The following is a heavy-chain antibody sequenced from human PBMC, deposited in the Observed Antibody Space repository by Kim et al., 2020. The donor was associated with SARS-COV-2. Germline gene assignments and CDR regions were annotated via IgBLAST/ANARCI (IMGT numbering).Heavy chain of an antibody. CDR2: INDGNGNT. D-gene: IGHD3-22*01. V-gene: IGHV1-3*01. Sequence: ASVKVSCKASGYTFTSYAMHWVRQAPGQRLEWMGWINDGNGNTEYSQKFQGRVTITRDTSASTAYMELSSLRSEDTAVYYCATMYYDSSGHDYWGQGTLVTVSS. CDR1: GYTFTSYA. J-gene: IGHJ4*02. CDR3: ATMYYDSSGHDY.